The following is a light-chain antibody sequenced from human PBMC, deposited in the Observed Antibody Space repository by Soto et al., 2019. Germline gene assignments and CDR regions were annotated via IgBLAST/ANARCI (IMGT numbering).Light chain of an antibody. J-gene: IGKJ2*01. CDR3: QQYNDWFRYT. V-gene: IGKV3D-15*01. CDR1: QSVSSD. Sequence: EMVMTQSPATLSVSPGERATLSCTASQSVSSDLAWYQQKPCQAPRLLISGASIRATDIPARFSGSGSGTEFSLTSSSLQSADVALYSCQQYNDWFRYTFGQGTKLEIK. CDR2: GAS.